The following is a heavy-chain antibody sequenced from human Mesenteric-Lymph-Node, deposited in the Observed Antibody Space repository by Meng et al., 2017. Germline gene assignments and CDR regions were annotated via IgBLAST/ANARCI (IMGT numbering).Heavy chain of an antibody. CDR3: ARDMVRGVIVDY. Sequence: GESLKISCAASGFTVSSNYMSWVRQAPGKGLEWVANIKQDGSEKYYVDSVKGRFTISRDNAKNSLYLQMNSLRAEDTAVYYCARDMVRGVIVDYWGQGTLVTVSS. D-gene: IGHD3-10*01. CDR2: IKQDGSEK. J-gene: IGHJ4*02. CDR1: GFTVSSNY. V-gene: IGHV3-7*01.